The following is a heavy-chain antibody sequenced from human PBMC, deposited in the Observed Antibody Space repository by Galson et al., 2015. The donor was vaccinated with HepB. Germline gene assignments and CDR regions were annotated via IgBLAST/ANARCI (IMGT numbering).Heavy chain of an antibody. J-gene: IGHJ6*02. CDR1: GFIFSTYD. CDR2: IGISGIT. V-gene: IGHV3-13*04. CDR3: VREVSMIRGQVMDGMDV. D-gene: IGHD3-10*01. Sequence: SLRLSCAASGFIFSTYDMHWVRQRTGEGLEWVSGIGISGITYYPGSVKGRFTVSRENAKNSLYLQMNNLGAGDTAVYYCVREVSMIRGQVMDGMDVWGQGTTVTVSS.